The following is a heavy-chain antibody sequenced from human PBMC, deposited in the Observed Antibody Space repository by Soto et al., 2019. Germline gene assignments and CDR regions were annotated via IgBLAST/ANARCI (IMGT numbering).Heavy chain of an antibody. CDR3: VRDRDLYRDMFHADL. V-gene: IGHV3-48*02. CDR1: GFTFSSYS. D-gene: IGHD3-10*02. CDR2: ITIRTGNV. Sequence: PGGSLRLSCAASGFTFSSYSMNWVRQAPGKGLKWLAYITIRTGNVLYADSVRGRFTISADNAENSVILQMNSLRDEDSAVYFCVRDRDLYRDMFHADLWGQGTLVTVSS. J-gene: IGHJ4*01.